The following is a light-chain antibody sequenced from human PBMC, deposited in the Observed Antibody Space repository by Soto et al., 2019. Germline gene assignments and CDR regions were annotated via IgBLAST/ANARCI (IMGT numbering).Light chain of an antibody. V-gene: IGKV3-15*01. Sequence: EIVMTQSPATLSVSPGERATLSCRASQSVSSNLAWYQQKPGQAPRLLIYGASTRATGIPARFSGSGSGTEFTLTISSLQSEDFAVDYCQQYNNWLLITFGQGTRLDIK. CDR3: QQYNNWLLIT. CDR1: QSVSSN. J-gene: IGKJ5*01. CDR2: GAS.